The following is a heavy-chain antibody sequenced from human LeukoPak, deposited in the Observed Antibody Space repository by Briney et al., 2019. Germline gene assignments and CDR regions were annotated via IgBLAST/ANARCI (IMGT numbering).Heavy chain of an antibody. V-gene: IGHV4-34*01. CDR3: AREYTTTSTAFDI. J-gene: IGHJ3*02. D-gene: IGHD2-2*02. CDR2: ISHSGRT. CDR1: GGSFNDHY. Sequence: SETLSLTCAVYGGSFNDHYWSWIRRSPGKGLEGIGEISHSGRTNYNPSLETRVTISVDTSKNQFSLKLRSMTAADTAIYHCAREYTTTSTAFDIWGQGTRVPVSS.